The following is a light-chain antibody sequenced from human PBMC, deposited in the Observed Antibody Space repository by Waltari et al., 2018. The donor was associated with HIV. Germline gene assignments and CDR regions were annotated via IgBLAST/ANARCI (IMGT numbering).Light chain of an antibody. CDR2: RNE. CDR1: SSNIGSNY. V-gene: IGLV1-47*01. Sequence: QSVLTQPPSASGTPGQRVTISCSGGSSNIGSNYVFWYQLLPGTAPKLLVYRNERRPSGVPDRLSVSRSGTSASLAISGLRSEDEADYYCAAWDDSLSGYVFGTGTKVTVL. CDR3: AAWDDSLSGYV. J-gene: IGLJ1*01.